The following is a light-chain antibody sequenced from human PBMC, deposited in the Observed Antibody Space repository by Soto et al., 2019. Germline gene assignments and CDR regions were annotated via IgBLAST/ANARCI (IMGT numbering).Light chain of an antibody. CDR3: SSYEGSNNLV. CDR2: EVS. V-gene: IGLV2-8*01. CDR1: SSDVGGYNY. J-gene: IGLJ2*01. Sequence: QSVLTQPPSASGSPGQSVTISCTGTSSDVGGYNYVSWYQQHPGKAPKLMIYEVSKRPSGVPDRFSGSKSGNTASLTVSGLQAEDEAEYYCSSYEGSNNLVFGGGTKLTVL.